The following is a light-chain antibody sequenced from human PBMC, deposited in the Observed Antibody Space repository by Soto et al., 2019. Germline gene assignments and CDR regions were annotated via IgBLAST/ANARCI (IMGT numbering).Light chain of an antibody. CDR3: CSYGGSFYV. J-gene: IGLJ1*01. CDR2: DVS. Sequence: ALTQPRSVSGSPGQSVTISCTGTTSDVGGYNYVSWYQQYPGKAPKLMIYDVSERPSGVPDRFSGSKSGNTASLTISGLQAEDEADYYCCSYGGSFYVFGTGTKVTVL. V-gene: IGLV2-11*01. CDR1: TSDVGGYNY.